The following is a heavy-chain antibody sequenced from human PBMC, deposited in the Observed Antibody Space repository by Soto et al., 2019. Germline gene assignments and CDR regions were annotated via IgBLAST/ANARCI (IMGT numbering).Heavy chain of an antibody. CDR3: ARERYYDVLTGPDS. J-gene: IGHJ5*01. V-gene: IGHV1-18*01. D-gene: IGHD3-9*01. Sequence: ASVKVSCKASGYTFRSYGVTWVRQAPGQGLEWMGWISAYSGDTNSAQKYQGRVTMTTDTSTSTAYMELRSLRSDDTAVYYCARERYYDVLTGPDSWGQGTLVTVSS. CDR2: ISAYSGDT. CDR1: GYTFRSYG.